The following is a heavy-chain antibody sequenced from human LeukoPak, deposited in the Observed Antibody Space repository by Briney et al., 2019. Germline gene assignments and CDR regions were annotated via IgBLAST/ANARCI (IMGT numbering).Heavy chain of an antibody. D-gene: IGHD1-14*01. CDR1: GYTSADYY. CDR2: IDPADGKT. Sequence: ATVKISCKTSGYTSADYYIHWVQQAPGKGLQWMGRIDPADGKTKFSEKFQARVTITADTSTDTAYMELSSLRSDDTAVYYCARDTSITSALWGQGTLVTVSS. V-gene: IGHV1-69-2*01. CDR3: ARDTSITSAL. J-gene: IGHJ4*02.